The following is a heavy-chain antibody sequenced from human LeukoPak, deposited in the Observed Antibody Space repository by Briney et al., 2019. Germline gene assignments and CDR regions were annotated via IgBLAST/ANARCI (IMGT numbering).Heavy chain of an antibody. Sequence: SETLSLTCTVSGGSISSYYWSWIRQPPGKGLEWIGHIYGSGSTNYNPSLKSRVTLSVDTSKNQFSLILSSVTAADTAVYHCARVRSGYSYGPFDYWGQGTLVTVSS. CDR1: GGSISSYY. CDR2: IYGSGST. V-gene: IGHV4-59*01. CDR3: ARVRSGYSYGPFDY. J-gene: IGHJ4*02. D-gene: IGHD5-18*01.